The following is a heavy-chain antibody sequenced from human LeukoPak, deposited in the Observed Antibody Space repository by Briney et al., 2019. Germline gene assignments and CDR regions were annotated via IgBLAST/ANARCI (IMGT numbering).Heavy chain of an antibody. D-gene: IGHD3-22*01. CDR1: GGSFSGYY. CDR2: INHSGST. J-gene: IGHJ3*02. Sequence: LETLSLTCAVYGGSFSGYYWSWIRQPPGKGLEWIGEINHSGSTNYNPSLKSRVTISVDTSKNQFSLKLSSVTAADTAVYYCARRWYYYDSSGYYYVVRDAFDIWGQGTMVTVSS. V-gene: IGHV4-34*01. CDR3: ARRWYYYDSSGYYYVVRDAFDI.